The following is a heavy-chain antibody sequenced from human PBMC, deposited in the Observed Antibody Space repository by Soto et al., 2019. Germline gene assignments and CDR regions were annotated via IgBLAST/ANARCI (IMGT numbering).Heavy chain of an antibody. D-gene: IGHD5-18*01. CDR1: GFIFRDWF. CDR2: ISKDSGRAT. J-gene: IGHJ4*02. Sequence: PGGSLRLSCAASGFIFRDWFMSWIRQAPGKGLEWISYISKDSGRATRYADSVKGRFTISRDNAKNSLFLQMNSLRAEDTAVYYCAKGGYNYGFLFDCWGQGTLVTVSS. CDR3: AKGGYNYGFLFDC. V-gene: IGHV3-11*01.